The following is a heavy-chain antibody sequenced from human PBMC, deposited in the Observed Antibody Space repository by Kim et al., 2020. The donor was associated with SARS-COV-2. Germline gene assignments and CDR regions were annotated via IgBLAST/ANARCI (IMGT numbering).Heavy chain of an antibody. J-gene: IGHJ6*02. CDR2: TYHRSKWYN. D-gene: IGHD6-13*01. Sequence: SQTLSLTCAISGDSVSSNSAAWNWIRQSPSRGLEWLGRTYHRSKWYNDYAVSVKSRITINPDTSKNQFSLQLNSVTPEDTAVYYCARGRSEYSSSWYRGDYYYGMDVWGQGTTVTVSS. CDR3: ARGRSEYSSSWYRGDYYYGMDV. V-gene: IGHV6-1*01. CDR1: GDSVSSNSAA.